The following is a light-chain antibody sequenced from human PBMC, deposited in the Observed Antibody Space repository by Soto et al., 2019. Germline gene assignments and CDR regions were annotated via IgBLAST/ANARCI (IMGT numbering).Light chain of an antibody. Sequence: EIVLTQSPGTLSLSPGERATLSCRASQSVSRSYLAWYQNKPGPAPRLLIYSASSSATDIPDRFSGSWSVTDFTLTISRLEPEDFAVYYCHQYGPSPYTFGQGTKLDIK. V-gene: IGKV3-20*01. CDR2: SAS. J-gene: IGKJ2*01. CDR1: QSVSRSY. CDR3: HQYGPSPYT.